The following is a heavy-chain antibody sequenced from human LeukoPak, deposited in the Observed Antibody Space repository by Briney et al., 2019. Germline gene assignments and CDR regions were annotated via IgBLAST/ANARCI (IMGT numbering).Heavy chain of an antibody. D-gene: IGHD6-19*01. Sequence: ASVKVSCKASGYTFTGYYMHWVRQAPGQGLEWMGWINPNSGGTNCAQKFQGRVTMTRDTSISTAYMELSRLRSDDMAVYYCARVRIAVAGKYYFDYWGQGTLVTFSS. V-gene: IGHV1-2*02. CDR1: GYTFTGYY. J-gene: IGHJ4*02. CDR2: INPNSGGT. CDR3: ARVRIAVAGKYYFDY.